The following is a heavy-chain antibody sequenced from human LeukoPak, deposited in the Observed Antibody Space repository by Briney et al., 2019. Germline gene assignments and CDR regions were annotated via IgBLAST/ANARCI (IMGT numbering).Heavy chain of an antibody. Sequence: ASVRISCKVSGYTLTELSMHWVRQAPGKGLEWMGGFDPEDGETIYAQKFQGRVTMTEDTSTDTAYMELSSLRSEDTAVYYCARDLGDFNAFDIWGQGTMVTVSS. CDR3: ARDLGDFNAFDI. CDR2: FDPEDGET. J-gene: IGHJ3*02. CDR1: GYTLTELS. V-gene: IGHV1-24*01. D-gene: IGHD3-10*01.